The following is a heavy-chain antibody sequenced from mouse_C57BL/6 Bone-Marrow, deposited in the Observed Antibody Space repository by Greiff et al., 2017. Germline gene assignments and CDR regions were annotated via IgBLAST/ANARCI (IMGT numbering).Heavy chain of an antibody. J-gene: IGHJ1*03. CDR1: GFTFSDYY. Sequence: EVQVVESGGGLVQPGGSLKLSCAASGFTFSDYYMYWVRQTPEKRLEWVAYISNGGGSTYYPDTVKGRFTISRDNAKNTLYLQMSRLKSEDTAMYYCARQDYGSSYWYVDVWGTGTTVTVSS. V-gene: IGHV5-12*01. D-gene: IGHD1-1*01. CDR3: ARQDYGSSYWYVDV. CDR2: ISNGGGST.